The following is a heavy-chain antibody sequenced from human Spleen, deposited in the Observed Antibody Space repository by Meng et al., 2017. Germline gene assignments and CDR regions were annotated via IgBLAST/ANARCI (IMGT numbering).Heavy chain of an antibody. CDR1: GYTFTSYQ. D-gene: IGHD3-16*01. CDR2: INPSGGTT. V-gene: IGHV1-46*01. J-gene: IGHJ4*02. Sequence: QVQLVQSGAEVKKPGASVKVSCKASGYTFTSYQIHWVRQAPGQGLEWMGIINPSGGTTTYAQKLQGRVTMARNTSTSTVSMELSSLTSEDTAVYYCATLGGSSNFDYWGQGTLVTVSS. CDR3: ATLGGSSNFDY.